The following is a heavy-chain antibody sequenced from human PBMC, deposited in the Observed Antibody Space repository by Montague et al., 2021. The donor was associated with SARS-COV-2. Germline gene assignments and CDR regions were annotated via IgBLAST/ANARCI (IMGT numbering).Heavy chain of an antibody. CDR3: VRHPRTYNGFWSGYSCRLVFQSDA. V-gene: IGHV4-39*01. CDR2: IYHSGST. CDR1: GGSISSTSYY. J-gene: IGHJ4*02. D-gene: IGHD3/OR15-3a*01. Sequence: SETLSLTCTVSGGSISSTSYYWGWIRQSPGKGLEWIGSIYHSGSTYYSPSLKSRLSLSVETSKNQFSLKLTSVTAADTAVYFCVRHPRTYNGFWSGYSCRLVFQSDAWGQGTLVTVSS.